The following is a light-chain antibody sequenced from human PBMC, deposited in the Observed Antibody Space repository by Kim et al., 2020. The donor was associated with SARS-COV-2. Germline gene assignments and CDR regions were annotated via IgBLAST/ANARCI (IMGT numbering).Light chain of an antibody. J-gene: IGLJ3*02. V-gene: IGLV8-61*01. CDR3: VLYMGSGIWV. CDR1: SGSVSTSYY. CDR2: STN. Sequence: GGTVTLSCGLSSGSVSTSYYPSWYQQTPGQAPRTLIYSTNTRSSGVPGRFSGSILGNKAALSLTGAHADDESDYYCVLYMGSGIWVFGGGTQLTVL.